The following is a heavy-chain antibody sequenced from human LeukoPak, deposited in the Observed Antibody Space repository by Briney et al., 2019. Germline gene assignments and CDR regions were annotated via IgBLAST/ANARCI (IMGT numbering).Heavy chain of an antibody. Sequence: RPGGSLRLSCAASGFIFSSYWMHWVRQAPGKGLVWVSRINSDGSSTSYADSVKGRFTISRDNAKNTLYLQMNSLRAEDTAVYYCARRVVVPAAPYYFDYWGQGTLVTVPS. D-gene: IGHD2-2*01. CDR2: INSDGSST. V-gene: IGHV3-74*01. CDR1: GFIFSSYW. J-gene: IGHJ4*02. CDR3: ARRVVVPAAPYYFDY.